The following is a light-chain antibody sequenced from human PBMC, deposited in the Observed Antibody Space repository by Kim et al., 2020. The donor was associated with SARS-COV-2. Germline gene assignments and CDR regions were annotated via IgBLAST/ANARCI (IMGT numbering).Light chain of an antibody. Sequence: LSPGERATLSCRASQSVSAYLAWYHQKPGQAPRLLIYDAAIRATDIPARFSGGGSGTDFTLTISSLEPEDFAVYYCQQRSNWPLTFGGGTKVDIK. J-gene: IGKJ4*01. V-gene: IGKV3-11*01. CDR3: QQRSNWPLT. CDR1: QSVSAY. CDR2: DAA.